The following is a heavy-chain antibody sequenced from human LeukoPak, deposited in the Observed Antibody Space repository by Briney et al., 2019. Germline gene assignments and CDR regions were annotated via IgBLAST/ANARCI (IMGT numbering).Heavy chain of an antibody. J-gene: IGHJ5*02. Sequence: SETLSLTCTVSGGSISTSSYYWGWIRQPPGKGLERIGSIYYSGSTYYNPSLKSRVTISVDTSRKQFSLKLSSVTAADTAVYYCARGYCSSTTCSPGDNWFDPWGQGTLVTVSS. V-gene: IGHV4-39*01. CDR3: ARGYCSSTTCSPGDNWFDP. CDR1: GGSISTSSYY. CDR2: IYYSGST. D-gene: IGHD2-2*01.